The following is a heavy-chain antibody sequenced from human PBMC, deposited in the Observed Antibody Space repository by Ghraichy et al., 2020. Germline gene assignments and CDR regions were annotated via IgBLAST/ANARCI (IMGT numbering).Heavy chain of an antibody. V-gene: IGHV4-59*01. CDR2: IYYSGST. D-gene: IGHD4-17*01. CDR3: AREGDYGFDY. J-gene: IGHJ4*02. Sequence: PETLSLTCTVSGGSISSYYWSWIRQPPGKGLEWIGYIYYSGSTNYNPSLKSRVTISVDTSKNQFSLKLSSVTAADTAVYYCAREGDYGFDYWGQGTLVTVSS. CDR1: GGSISSYY.